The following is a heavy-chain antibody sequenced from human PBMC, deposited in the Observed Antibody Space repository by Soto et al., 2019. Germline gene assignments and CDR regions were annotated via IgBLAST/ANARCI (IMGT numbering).Heavy chain of an antibody. D-gene: IGHD6-13*01. V-gene: IGHV1-18*04. Sequence: ASVKVSCKASGYTFTSYGISWVRQAPGQGLEWMGWISAYNGNTNYAQKLQGRVTMTTDTSTSTAYMELRSLRSDDTAVYYCARAPYPKQQPTAPTYWGQGTLVTVSS. CDR1: GYTFTSYG. CDR3: ARAPYPKQQPTAPTY. J-gene: IGHJ4*02. CDR2: ISAYNGNT.